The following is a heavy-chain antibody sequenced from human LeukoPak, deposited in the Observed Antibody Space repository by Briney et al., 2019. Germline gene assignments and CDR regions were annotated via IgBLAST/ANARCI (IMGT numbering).Heavy chain of an antibody. D-gene: IGHD6-19*01. Sequence: GASVKVSCKASGYTFIAYYIHWVRQAPGQGLEWMGIINPSGGSTTYAQNFQGRVTMTRDTSMSAVYMELSSLGSEDTAVYYCARGGSLAVAPHLYYFDYWGQGTLVTVSS. J-gene: IGHJ4*02. V-gene: IGHV1-46*01. CDR2: INPSGGST. CDR1: GYTFIAYY. CDR3: ARGGSLAVAPHLYYFDY.